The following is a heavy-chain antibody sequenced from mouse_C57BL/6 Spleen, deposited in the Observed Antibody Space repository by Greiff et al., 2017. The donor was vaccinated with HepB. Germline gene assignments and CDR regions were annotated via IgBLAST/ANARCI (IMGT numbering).Heavy chain of an antibody. CDR3: ARDGRYYGSSYYWYFDV. D-gene: IGHD1-1*01. Sequence: EVMLVESGGGLVKPGGSLKLSCAASGFTFSSYAMSWVRQTPEKRLEWVATISDGGSYTYYPDNVKGRFTISRDNAKNNLYLQMSHLKSEDTAMYYCARDGRYYGSSYYWYFDVWGTGTTVTVSS. V-gene: IGHV5-4*01. J-gene: IGHJ1*03. CDR2: ISDGGSYT. CDR1: GFTFSSYA.